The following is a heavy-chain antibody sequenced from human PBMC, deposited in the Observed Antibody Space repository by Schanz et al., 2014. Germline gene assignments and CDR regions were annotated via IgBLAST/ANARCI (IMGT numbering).Heavy chain of an antibody. CDR1: GFTFSNCD. J-gene: IGHJ4*02. V-gene: IGHV3-23*04. Sequence: DLEESGGGLVQPGGSQRLSCAVSGFTFSNCDMTWVRQAPGKGLDWVAIIDGRGITTFYADSVKGRFTISRDNAKNTVYLQMNSLRDDDTAVYYCAKRFHCSGSHPFDYWGQGTLVTVSS. D-gene: IGHD3-10*02. CDR3: AKRFHCSGSHPFDY. CDR2: IDGRGITT.